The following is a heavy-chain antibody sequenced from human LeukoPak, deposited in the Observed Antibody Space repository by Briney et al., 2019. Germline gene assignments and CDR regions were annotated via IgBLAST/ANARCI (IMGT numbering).Heavy chain of an antibody. CDR2: VYYSGST. J-gene: IGHJ5*02. V-gene: IGHV4-59*01. D-gene: IGHD5-24*01. CDR1: GDSISDYY. CDR3: ARELDGNGGWFDP. Sequence: SETLSLTCTVSGDSISDYYWSWIRQPLGKGLEWNGEVYYSGSTHYNPFLKSRVTISIDTSKNEFSLRLTSVTAADTAVYYCARELDGNGGWFDPWGQGTLVTVSS.